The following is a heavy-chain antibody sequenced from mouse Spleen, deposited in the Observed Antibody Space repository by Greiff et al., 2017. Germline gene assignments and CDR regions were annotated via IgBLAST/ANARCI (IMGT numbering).Heavy chain of an antibody. J-gene: IGHJ4*01. CDR1: GYTFTSYT. CDR3: ARVTTKDAMDY. Sequence: LVESGAELARPGASVKMSCKASGYTFTSYTMHWVKQRPGQGLEWIGYINPSSGYTKYNQKFKDKATLTADKSSSTAYMQLSSLTSEDSAVYYCARVTTKDAMDYWGQGTSVTVSS. CDR2: INPSSGYT. V-gene: IGHV1-4*01. D-gene: IGHD1-1*01.